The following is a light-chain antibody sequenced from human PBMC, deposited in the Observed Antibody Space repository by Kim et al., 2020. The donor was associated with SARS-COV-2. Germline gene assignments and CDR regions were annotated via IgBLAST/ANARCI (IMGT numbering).Light chain of an antibody. CDR2: DAS. Sequence: ASVGDRVTITCRASQGIRNDLGWYQQKPGKAPKLLIYDASSLQSGVPSRFSGSGSGTDFTLTISSLQPEDFATYYCLQDYNYPRTFGQGTKVDIK. CDR1: QGIRND. CDR3: LQDYNYPRT. J-gene: IGKJ1*01. V-gene: IGKV1-6*01.